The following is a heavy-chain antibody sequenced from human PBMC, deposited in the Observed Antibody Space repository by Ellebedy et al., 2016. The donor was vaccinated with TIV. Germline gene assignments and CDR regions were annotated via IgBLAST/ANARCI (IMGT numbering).Heavy chain of an antibody. D-gene: IGHD3-16*01. CDR3: ASRLDGSNPDAFHM. J-gene: IGHJ3*02. Sequence: AASVKVSCKASTTSALNWVRQAPGQGLEWMAWISPYNGHTDYAQNFQGRVTVTFDTSTATAYMELRGLRSDDTAIYYCASRLDGSNPDAFHMWGQGTKVTVSS. CDR1: TTSA. V-gene: IGHV1-18*01. CDR2: ISPYNGHT.